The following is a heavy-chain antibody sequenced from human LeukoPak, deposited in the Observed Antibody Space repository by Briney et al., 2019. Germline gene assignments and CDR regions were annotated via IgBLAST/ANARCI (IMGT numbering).Heavy chain of an antibody. D-gene: IGHD2-15*01. J-gene: IGHJ4*02. V-gene: IGHV4-39*01. CDR3: ARSVVVVAATPFDY. CDR2: IYYSGST. CDR1: GGSISSNY. Sequence: SETLSLTCTVSGGSISSNYWSWIRQPPGKGLEWIGSIYYSGSTYYNPSLKSRVTISVDTSKNQFSLKLSSVTAADTAVYYCARSVVVVAATPFDYWGQGTLVTVSS.